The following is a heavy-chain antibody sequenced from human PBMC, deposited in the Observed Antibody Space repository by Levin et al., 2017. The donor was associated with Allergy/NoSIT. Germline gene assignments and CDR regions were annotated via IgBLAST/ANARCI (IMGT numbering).Heavy chain of an antibody. CDR2: ISPTGRT. CDR3: TRIPPGEYWGFFDY. V-gene: IGHV4-59*01. Sequence: SETLSLTCTVSGGSMSNYHWNWVRQPPGQGLEWIGHISPTGRTTYTPSLRSRVSISADTSKNQFSLKLRSVTAADTAVYYCTRIPPGEYWGFFDYWGQGNLVTVSS. CDR1: GGSMSNYH. D-gene: IGHD2/OR15-2a*01. J-gene: IGHJ4*02.